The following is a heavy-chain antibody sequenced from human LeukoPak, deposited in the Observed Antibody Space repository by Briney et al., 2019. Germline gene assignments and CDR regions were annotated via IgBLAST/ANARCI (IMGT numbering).Heavy chain of an antibody. Sequence: PGGSLRLPCAASGFTFDDYAMHWVRQAPGKGLEWVSGISWNSGSIGYADSVKGRFTISRDNAKNSLYLQMNSLRAEDTALYYCAKDPNLDYYGSGLFDYWGPGNPGHRLL. V-gene: IGHV3-9*01. D-gene: IGHD3-10*01. J-gene: IGHJ4*02. CDR1: GFTFDDYA. CDR3: AKDPNLDYYGSGLFDY. CDR2: ISWNSGSI.